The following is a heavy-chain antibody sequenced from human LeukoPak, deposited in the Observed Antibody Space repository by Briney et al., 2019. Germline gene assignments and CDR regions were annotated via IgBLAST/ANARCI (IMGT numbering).Heavy chain of an antibody. D-gene: IGHD3-22*01. V-gene: IGHV1-2*02. J-gene: IGHJ4*02. Sequence: ASVKVSCKASGYTFTGYYMHWVRQAPGQGLEWMGWTNPNSGGTNYAQKFQDRVTMTRDTSITTGYMELSRLISDDTAMYYCASYYDSSGYHPSRFDYWGQGTLVTVSS. CDR2: TNPNSGGT. CDR3: ASYYDSSGYHPSRFDY. CDR1: GYTFTGYY.